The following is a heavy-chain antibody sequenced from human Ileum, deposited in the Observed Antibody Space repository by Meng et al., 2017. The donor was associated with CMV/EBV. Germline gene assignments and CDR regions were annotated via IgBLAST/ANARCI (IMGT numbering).Heavy chain of an antibody. J-gene: IGHJ4*02. CDR2: IFYSGST. CDR1: DDSINTGNYY. CDR3: ARAFSEADVLSGYYYPQHFDA. D-gene: IGHD3-9*01. V-gene: IGHV4-30-4*08. Sequence: SETLSLTCTVSDDSINTGNYYWNWIRQPPGKDLEWFGYIFYSGSTYYNPSLKSRVSTSVDMSKHQFSLNLTSVTDADTALYYWARAFSEADVLSGYYYPQHFDAWGQGALVTVSS.